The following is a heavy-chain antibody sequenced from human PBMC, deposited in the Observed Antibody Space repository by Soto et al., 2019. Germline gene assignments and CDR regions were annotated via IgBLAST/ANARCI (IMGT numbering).Heavy chain of an antibody. CDR3: AGALENPYFYYGLNV. D-gene: IGHD1-1*01. Sequence: GGSLRLSXAASGFSFSSYGMEWVRLAPGKGLEWVAATTYDGGIKHYVDSVKGRFTISRDNSKNTLYLQMNSLRVEGTATYYCAGALENPYFYYGLNVWGQGTTVTVSS. J-gene: IGHJ6*02. CDR2: TTYDGGIK. CDR1: GFSFSSYG. V-gene: IGHV3-30*03.